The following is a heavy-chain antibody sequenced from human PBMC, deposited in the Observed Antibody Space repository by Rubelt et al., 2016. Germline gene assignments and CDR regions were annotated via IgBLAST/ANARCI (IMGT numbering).Heavy chain of an antibody. V-gene: IGHV3-48*02. CDR1: GFTFSSYS. Sequence: EVQLVESGGGLVKPGGSLRLSCAASGFTFSSYSMNWVRQAPGKGLEWVSYISSSSSTIYYADSVKGRFTISRDNAKNSLYLQMNSLRDEDTAVYYCAKDRVAAAGTVTNFDYWGQGTLVTVSS. J-gene: IGHJ4*02. CDR2: ISSSSSTI. CDR3: AKDRVAAAGTVTNFDY. D-gene: IGHD6-13*01.